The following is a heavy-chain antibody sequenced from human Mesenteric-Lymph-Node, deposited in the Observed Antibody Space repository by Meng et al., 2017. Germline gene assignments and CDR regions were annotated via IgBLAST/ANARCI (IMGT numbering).Heavy chain of an antibody. CDR2: IKSKTDGGTT. D-gene: IGHD2-2*01. Sequence: GGSLRLSCAASGFTFSNAWMSWVRQAPGKGLEWVGRIKSKTDGGTTDYAAPVKGRFTISRDDSKNTLYLQMNSLKTEDTAVYYCTTGSPPYCSSTSCHPDYWGQGTLVTVSS. CDR1: GFTFSNAW. CDR3: TTGSPPYCSSTSCHPDY. V-gene: IGHV3-15*01. J-gene: IGHJ4*02.